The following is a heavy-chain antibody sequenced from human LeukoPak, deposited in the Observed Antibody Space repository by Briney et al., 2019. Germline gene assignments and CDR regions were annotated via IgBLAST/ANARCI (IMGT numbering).Heavy chain of an antibody. J-gene: IGHJ4*02. D-gene: IGHD5-24*01. CDR1: GGSVTTSSFY. CDR3: ARWANYRGMEPHYLDL. Sequence: SETLSLTCTLSGGSVTTSSFYWAWIRQPPGKGLEWIGYLYNTGDTRYNPSLKSRVTISVDTSKTHLSLKLTSVTAADTAVYFCARWANYRGMEPHYLDLWGQGTLVTVSA. CDR2: LYNTGDT. V-gene: IGHV4-61*03.